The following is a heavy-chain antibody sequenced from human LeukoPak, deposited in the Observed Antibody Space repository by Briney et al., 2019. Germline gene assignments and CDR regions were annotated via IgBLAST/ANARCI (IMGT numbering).Heavy chain of an antibody. CDR2: INPNSGGP. D-gene: IGHD3-16*01. CDR3: AKLATSDTGETY. CDR1: GYSFTGYY. J-gene: IGHJ4*02. V-gene: IGHV1-2*06. Sequence: ASVKVSCKTSGYSFTGYYIHWVRQAPGQGLEWMGRINPNSGGPNYGQKFQGTVTMTRDTSTSTVYMELRSLRSEDTAIYYCAKLATSDTGETYWGQGTLVTVSS.